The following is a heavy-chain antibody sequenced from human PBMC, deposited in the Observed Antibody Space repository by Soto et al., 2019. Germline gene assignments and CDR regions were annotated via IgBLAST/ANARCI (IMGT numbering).Heavy chain of an antibody. J-gene: IGHJ3*02. V-gene: IGHV1-18*01. CDR1: GYTFTSYG. D-gene: IGHD2-2*01. CDR2: ISAYNGNT. Sequence: QVQLVQSGAEVKKPGASVKVSCKASGYTFTSYGISWVRQAPGQGLEWMGWISAYNGNTNYARKLQGRVTMTTDTSTSTAYMALRSLRSDDTAVYYCARDRGLRSHQLDAFDIWGQGTMVTVSS. CDR3: ARDRGLRSHQLDAFDI.